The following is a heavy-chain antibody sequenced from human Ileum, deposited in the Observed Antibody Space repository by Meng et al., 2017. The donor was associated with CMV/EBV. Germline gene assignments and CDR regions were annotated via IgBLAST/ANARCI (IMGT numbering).Heavy chain of an antibody. V-gene: IGHV1-69*02. J-gene: IGHJ3*02. Sequence: WVRQAPGQGLEWMGRNLPVVDLANYAQKFQGRVTITAEKSTNTAYMELTRLTSEDTAVYYCARYCSTTRCLSETWGEPFDIWGQGTRVTVSS. D-gene: IGHD2-2*01. CDR3: ARYCSTTRCLSETWGEPFDI. CDR2: NLPVVDLA.